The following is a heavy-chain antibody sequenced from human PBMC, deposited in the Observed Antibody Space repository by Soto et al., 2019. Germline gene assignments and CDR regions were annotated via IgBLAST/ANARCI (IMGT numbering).Heavy chain of an antibody. CDR3: ARHWISVVTQGYFDV. J-gene: IGHJ4*03. V-gene: IGHV4-39*01. Sequence: SETLSLTCTVTGDSISSRSYYWGWIRQPPGKGLEWIGSIYYSGSTYNNPSLRSRVSMSIDTSKDQFSLKLKSVTAADTALYFCARHWISVVTQGYFDVWGPGCLVTVSS. CDR2: IYYSGST. D-gene: IGHD2-21*02. CDR1: GDSISSRSYY.